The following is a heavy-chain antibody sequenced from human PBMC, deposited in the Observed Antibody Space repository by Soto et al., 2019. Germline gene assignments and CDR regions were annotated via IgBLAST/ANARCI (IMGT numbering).Heavy chain of an antibody. D-gene: IGHD2-2*01. CDR3: AGEGVTSSMSLPWMRYHSYGLDV. CDR1: RGTFNSYT. CDR2: IMPMFGVT. Sequence: QVQLVQSGAEVKKPGSSVKVSCRAPRGTFNSYTISWVRQAPGQGLEWMGGIMPMFGVTNYARKFQGRLTMTANESTTTAYMEVSGLTSEDTAVYYCAGEGVTSSMSLPWMRYHSYGLDVWGQGTTVIVSS. J-gene: IGHJ6*02. V-gene: IGHV1-69*12.